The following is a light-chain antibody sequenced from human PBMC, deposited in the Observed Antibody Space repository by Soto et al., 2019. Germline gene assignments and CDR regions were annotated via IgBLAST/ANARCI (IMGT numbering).Light chain of an antibody. CDR2: DAS. J-gene: IGKJ4*01. Sequence: EIVLTQSPATLSLSPGERATLSCGASQRISNNYLAWYQQKPGLAPRLLIYDASNRAAGIPDRFSGSGSGTDFTLTISRLEPEDFAVYYRQLFDNLITFGGGINVDIK. CDR3: QLFDNLIT. V-gene: IGKV3D-20*01. CDR1: QRISNNY.